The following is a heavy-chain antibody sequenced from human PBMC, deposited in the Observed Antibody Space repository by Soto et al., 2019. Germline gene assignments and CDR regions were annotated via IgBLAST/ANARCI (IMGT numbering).Heavy chain of an antibody. J-gene: IGHJ5*02. D-gene: IGHD6-13*01. CDR2: IYYSGST. V-gene: IGHV4-31*03. Sequence: LSLTCTVSGGSISSGNYYWSWIRQHPGKGLEWIGYIYYSGSTSYNPSLKSRVTISVDTSKNHFSLKLSSVTAADTAVYYCARFFSDSSSFFDPWGQGTLVTVSS. CDR1: GGSISSGNYY. CDR3: ARFFSDSSSFFDP.